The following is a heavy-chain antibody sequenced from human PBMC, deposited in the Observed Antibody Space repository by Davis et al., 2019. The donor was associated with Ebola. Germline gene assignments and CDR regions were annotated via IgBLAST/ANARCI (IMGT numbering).Heavy chain of an antibody. CDR3: ARGRRYSYGYWGY. V-gene: IGHV4-34*01. Sequence: MPGGSLRLSCTVSGGSMSGYYWSWIRQPPGKGLEWIGEINHSGSTNYNPSLKSRVTLSVDTSKNQFSLKLSSVTAADTAVYYCARGRRYSYGYWGYWGQGTLVTVSS. J-gene: IGHJ4*02. CDR2: INHSGST. CDR1: GGSMSGYY. D-gene: IGHD5-18*01.